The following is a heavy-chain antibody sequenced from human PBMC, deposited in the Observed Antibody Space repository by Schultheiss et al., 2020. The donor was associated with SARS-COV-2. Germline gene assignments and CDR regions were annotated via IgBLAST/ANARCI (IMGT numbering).Heavy chain of an antibody. CDR2: IYYSGST. D-gene: IGHD6-13*01. J-gene: IGHJ4*02. CDR1: GGSISSGGYY. CDR3: GRQHPYYFDY. V-gene: IGHV4-31*03. Sequence: SETLSLTCTVSGGSISSGGYYWSWIRQHPGKGLEWIGYIYYSGSTYYNPSLKSRVTISVDTSKNQFSLKLSSVTAADTAVYYCGRQHPYYFDYWGQGTLVTVSS.